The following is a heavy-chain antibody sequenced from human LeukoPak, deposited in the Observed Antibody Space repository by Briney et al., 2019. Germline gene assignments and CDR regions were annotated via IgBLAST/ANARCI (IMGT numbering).Heavy chain of an antibody. CDR3: ASGYSSSWYPSYWYFDL. CDR1: GYTFTSYG. Sequence: ASVKVSCKASGYTFTSYGISWVRQAPGQGLEWMGWISAYNGNTNYAQKLQGRVTMATDTSTSTAYMELRSLRSDDTAVYYCASGYSSSWYPSYWYFDLWGRGTLVTVSS. V-gene: IGHV1-18*01. D-gene: IGHD6-13*01. CDR2: ISAYNGNT. J-gene: IGHJ2*01.